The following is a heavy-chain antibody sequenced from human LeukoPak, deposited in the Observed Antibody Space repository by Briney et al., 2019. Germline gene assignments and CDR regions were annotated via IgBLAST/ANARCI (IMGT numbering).Heavy chain of an antibody. CDR3: ASDGGPFDY. CDR1: GFTFTSYW. Sequence: GGSLRLSCTASGFTFTSYWMSWVRQAPGKGLEWVANIKQDGSEKYYVDSVKGRFTISRDDAKNSLYLQMNSLRVEDTAVYYCASDGGPFDYWGQGTLVTASS. V-gene: IGHV3-7*01. D-gene: IGHD3-16*01. J-gene: IGHJ4*02. CDR2: IKQDGSEK.